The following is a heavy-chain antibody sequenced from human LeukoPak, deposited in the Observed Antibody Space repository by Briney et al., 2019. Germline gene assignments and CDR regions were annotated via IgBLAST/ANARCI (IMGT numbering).Heavy chain of an antibody. CDR1: GFTFSSYA. D-gene: IGHD6-13*01. CDR2: ISASGGIT. Sequence: GGSLRLSCAASGFTFSSYAMSWVRQAPGKGLEWVSSISASGGITYHADSVKGRFTISRDNSKNTLHLQMNSLRADDTALYYCAKGALAAAGSGFDYWGQGTLVTVSS. CDR3: AKGALAAAGSGFDY. V-gene: IGHV3-23*01. J-gene: IGHJ4*02.